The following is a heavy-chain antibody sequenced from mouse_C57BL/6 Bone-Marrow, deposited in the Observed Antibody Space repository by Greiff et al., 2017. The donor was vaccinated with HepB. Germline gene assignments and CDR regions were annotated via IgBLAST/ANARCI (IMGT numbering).Heavy chain of an antibody. CDR1: GYTFTSYG. Sequence: VQLQQSGAELARPGASVKLSCKASGYTFTSYGISWVKQRTGQGLEWIGEIYPRSGNTYYNEKFKGKATLTADKSSSTAYMEIRSLKSEDAAVYVCAPDGYYVGYWGQGTTLTVSS. CDR2: IYPRSGNT. J-gene: IGHJ2*01. D-gene: IGHD2-3*01. CDR3: APDGYYVGY. V-gene: IGHV1-81*01.